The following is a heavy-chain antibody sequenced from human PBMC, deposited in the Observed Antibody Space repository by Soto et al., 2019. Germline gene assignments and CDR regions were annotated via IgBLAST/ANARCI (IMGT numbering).Heavy chain of an antibody. CDR2: MSLDGNSR. CDR1: GFAVSSYS. J-gene: IGHJ4*02. CDR3: TRGLSVIANNDFEH. V-gene: IGHV3-30-3*01. Sequence: QVQLVESGGGVVQPGTSLRLSCAASGFAVSSYSVHWVRQAPGKGLEWVAAMSLDGNSRYFADSVKGRFTISRDTSKTTLSLQLNSLGPEVWAVYPCTRGLSVIANNDFEHWGQGTQVTVSS. D-gene: IGHD2-21*01.